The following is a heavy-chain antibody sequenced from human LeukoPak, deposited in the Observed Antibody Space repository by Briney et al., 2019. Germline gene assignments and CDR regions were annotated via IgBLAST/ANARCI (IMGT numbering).Heavy chain of an antibody. CDR1: GFTFSSYG. V-gene: IGHV3-48*02. D-gene: IGHD1-26*01. Sequence: GGSLRLSCVVSGFTFSSYGMNWVRQAPGKGLEWVSYINRGSSTIYYAGSVKGRFTISRDNAKDSLYLQMNSLGDEDTAVYYCARECLMVGVYDAFDIWGQGTMVTVSS. J-gene: IGHJ3*02. CDR3: ARECLMVGVYDAFDI. CDR2: INRGSSTI.